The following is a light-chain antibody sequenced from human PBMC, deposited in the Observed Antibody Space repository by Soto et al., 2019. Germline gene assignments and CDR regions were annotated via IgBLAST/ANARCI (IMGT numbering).Light chain of an antibody. V-gene: IGLV2-11*01. CDR2: DVS. J-gene: IGLJ1*01. CDR3: CSYAGSYTFHV. CDR1: SSDVGGYNY. Sequence: QSVLTQPRSVSGSPGQSVTISCTGTSSDVGGYNYVSWHQQHPGKAPKLMIYDVSKRPSGVPDRFSGSKSGNTASLTISGLQAEDEADYYCCSYAGSYTFHVFGTGTKVTVL.